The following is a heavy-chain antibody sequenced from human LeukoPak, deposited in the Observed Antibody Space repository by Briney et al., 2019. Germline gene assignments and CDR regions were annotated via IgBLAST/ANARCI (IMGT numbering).Heavy chain of an antibody. D-gene: IGHD3-10*01. V-gene: IGHV3-48*02. Sequence: PGGSLRLSCAASGFTFSSYGMNWVRQAPGKGLEWVSYISRSSSSIYYADSVKGRFTIPRDNAKNSLYLQMNSLRDEDTAVYYCARDHYGSGSYVFDYWGQGTLVTVSS. J-gene: IGHJ4*02. CDR1: GFTFSSYG. CDR3: ARDHYGSGSYVFDY. CDR2: ISRSSSSI.